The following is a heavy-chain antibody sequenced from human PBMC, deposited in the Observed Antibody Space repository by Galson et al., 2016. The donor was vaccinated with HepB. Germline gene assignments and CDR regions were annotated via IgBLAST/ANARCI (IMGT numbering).Heavy chain of an antibody. D-gene: IGHD3-10*02. Sequence: SVKVSCKASGYTFSGYYMYWVRQAPGQGLEWMGRINPNSGGTNYAQKFQGWVTMTRDTSISTAYMALSRLRSDDTAGYYCAREDRYVRGGFDYWGQGPRFTVAS. CDR2: INPNSGGT. J-gene: IGHJ4*02. V-gene: IGHV1-2*04. CDR3: AREDRYVRGGFDY. CDR1: GYTFSGYY.